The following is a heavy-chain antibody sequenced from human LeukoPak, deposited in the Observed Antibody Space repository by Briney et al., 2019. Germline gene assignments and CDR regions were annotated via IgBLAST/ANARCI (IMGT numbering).Heavy chain of an antibody. D-gene: IGHD3-16*01. CDR3: ARDQATSGGGLDS. CDR1: GFTVSGTH. Sequence: GGSLRLSCAASGFTVSGTHMSWVRQAPGQGLEWVSAIYTGGTTYYSDSVEGRFTISRDKSKTTLYLQMDSLRVEDTAVYYCARDQATSGGGLDSWGQGTLVTVSS. J-gene: IGHJ4*02. CDR2: IYTGGTT. V-gene: IGHV3-53*01.